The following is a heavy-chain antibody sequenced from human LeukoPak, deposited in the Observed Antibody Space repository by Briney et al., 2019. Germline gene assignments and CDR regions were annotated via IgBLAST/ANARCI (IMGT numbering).Heavy chain of an antibody. CDR1: GFTFSSYA. D-gene: IGHD6-13*01. J-gene: IGHJ4*02. V-gene: IGHV3-23*01. CDR2: ISGSGGST. Sequence: GGSLRLSCAAYGFTFSSYAMSWVRQAPGKGLEWVSAISGSGGSTYYADSVKGRFTISRDNSKNTLYLQMNSLRAEDTAVYYCAKGFSSSLYYFDYWGQGTLVTVSS. CDR3: AKGFSSSLYYFDY.